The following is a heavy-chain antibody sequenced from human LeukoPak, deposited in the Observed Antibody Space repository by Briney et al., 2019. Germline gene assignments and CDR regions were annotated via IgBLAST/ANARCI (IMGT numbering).Heavy chain of an antibody. D-gene: IGHD3-10*01. Sequence: ASVKVSCKASGHTFTGYYMHWVRQAPGQGLEWMGWIYPNSGGTNYAQKFQGRVTMTRDTSISTGYMELSRLRSDDTAVYYCARGPSGSGSYDYWGQGTLVTVSS. CDR2: IYPNSGGT. V-gene: IGHV1-2*02. CDR1: GHTFTGYY. CDR3: ARGPSGSGSYDY. J-gene: IGHJ4*02.